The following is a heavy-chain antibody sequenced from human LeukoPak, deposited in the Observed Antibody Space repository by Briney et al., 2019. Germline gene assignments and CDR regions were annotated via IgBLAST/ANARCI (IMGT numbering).Heavy chain of an antibody. CDR2: IIPIFGTA. CDR3: VRPDEDRGYSYGYNY. CDR1: GGTFSSYA. J-gene: IGHJ4*02. D-gene: IGHD5-18*01. Sequence: GASVKVSCKASGGTFSSYAISWVRQAPGQGLEWMGGIIPIFGTANYAQKFQGRVTITADESTSTAYMELSSLRSEDTAVYYCVRPDEDRGYSYGYNYWGQGTLVTVSS. V-gene: IGHV1-69*13.